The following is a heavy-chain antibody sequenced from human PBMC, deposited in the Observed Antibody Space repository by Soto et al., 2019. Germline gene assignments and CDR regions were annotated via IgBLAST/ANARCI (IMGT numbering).Heavy chain of an antibody. CDR1: GFTFSSYG. CDR3: AKDLKSITGTQSRPYNWFDP. Sequence: GGSLRLSCAASGFTFSSYGMHWVRQAPGKGLEWVAVISYDGSNKYYADSVKGRFTISRDNSKNTLYLQMNSLRAEDTAVYYCAKDLKSITGTQSRPYNWFDPWGQGTLVTVSS. D-gene: IGHD1-20*01. V-gene: IGHV3-30*18. J-gene: IGHJ5*02. CDR2: ISYDGSNK.